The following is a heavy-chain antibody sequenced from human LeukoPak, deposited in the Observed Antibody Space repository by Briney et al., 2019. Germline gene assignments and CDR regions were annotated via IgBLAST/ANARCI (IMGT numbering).Heavy chain of an antibody. CDR2: ILYGVST. Sequence: SETLSLTCTVPRGSISSSHYYWGWIRQPPGKGLEWIGSILYGVSTYYNPSFKSRVTISVDTSKNQISLKLRAVTAADTAVYFCARPEQANNYDSSGYDIWGQGTLVTVSS. V-gene: IGHV4-39*01. D-gene: IGHD3-22*01. J-gene: IGHJ4*02. CDR1: RGSISSSHYY. CDR3: ARPEQANNYDSSGYDI.